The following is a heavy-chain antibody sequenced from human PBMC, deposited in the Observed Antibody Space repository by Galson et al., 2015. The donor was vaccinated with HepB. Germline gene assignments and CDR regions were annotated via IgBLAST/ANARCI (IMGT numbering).Heavy chain of an antibody. D-gene: IGHD3-22*01. CDR1: GYTFTGYY. J-gene: IGHJ3*02. Sequence: SVKVSCKASGYTFTGYYIHWVRQAAGQGLEWMGWINPDSGGTTYAQKLQGGVTMSRGTSITTAYMELSRLTSDDTAVYYCARVIGDFHAFDIWGQGTMVTVSA. V-gene: IGHV1-2*02. CDR3: ARVIGDFHAFDI. CDR2: INPDSGGT.